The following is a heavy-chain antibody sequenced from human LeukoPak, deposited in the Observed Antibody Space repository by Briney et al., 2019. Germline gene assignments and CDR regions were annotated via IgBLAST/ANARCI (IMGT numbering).Heavy chain of an antibody. J-gene: IGHJ4*02. CDR2: INPNSGGT. CDR1: GYTFTGYY. CDR3: ARAGSSWRTPFDY. Sequence: ASVKVSFKASGYTFTGYYMHWVRQAPGQGLEWMGWINPNSGGTNYAQKFQGRVTMTRDTSISTAYMELSRLRSDDTAVYYCARAGSSWRTPFDYWGQGTLVTVSS. D-gene: IGHD6-13*01. V-gene: IGHV1-2*02.